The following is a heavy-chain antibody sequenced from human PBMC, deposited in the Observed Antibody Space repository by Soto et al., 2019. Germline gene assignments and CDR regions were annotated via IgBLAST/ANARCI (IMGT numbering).Heavy chain of an antibody. Sequence: SETLSLTCTVSGGSISSSSYYWGWIRQPPGKGLEWIGSIYYSGSTYYNPSLKSRVTISEDTSKNQFSLKLSSVTAADTAVYYCARLPFIVVVVAAENWFDPWGQGTLVTVSS. CDR3: ARLPFIVVVVAAENWFDP. CDR1: GGSISSSSYY. CDR2: IYYSGST. V-gene: IGHV4-39*01. J-gene: IGHJ5*02. D-gene: IGHD2-15*01.